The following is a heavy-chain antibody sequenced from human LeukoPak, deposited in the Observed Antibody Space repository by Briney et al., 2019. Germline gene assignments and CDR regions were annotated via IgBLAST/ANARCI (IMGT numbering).Heavy chain of an antibody. CDR2: ISYDGSNK. Sequence: GGSLRLSCAASGFTLSSYAMHWVRQAPGKGLEWVAVISYDGSNKYYADSVKGRFTISRDNSKNTLYLQMNSPRAEDTAVYYCARDQFAEEDYGDYDYWGQGTLVTVSS. V-gene: IGHV3-30-3*01. CDR3: ARDQFAEEDYGDYDY. CDR1: GFTLSSYA. J-gene: IGHJ4*02. D-gene: IGHD4-17*01.